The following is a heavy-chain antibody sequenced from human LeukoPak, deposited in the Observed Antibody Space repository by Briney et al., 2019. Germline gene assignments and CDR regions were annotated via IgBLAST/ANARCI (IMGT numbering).Heavy chain of an antibody. CDR3: AKGISSTSCFDY. J-gene: IGHJ4*02. V-gene: IGHV3-23*01. CDR1: GFTFSSYA. Sequence: GGSLRLSCAASGFTFSSYAMSWVRQAPGKGLEWVSAISGSGGSTYYADSVKGRFTVSRDNSKNTLYLQMNSLRAEDTAVYYCAKGISSTSCFDYWGQGTLVTVSS. CDR2: ISGSGGST. D-gene: IGHD2-2*01.